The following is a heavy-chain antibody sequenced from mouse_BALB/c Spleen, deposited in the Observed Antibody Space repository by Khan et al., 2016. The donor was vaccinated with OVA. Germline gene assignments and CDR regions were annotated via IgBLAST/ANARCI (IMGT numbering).Heavy chain of an antibody. Sequence: QVQLQQSGPELVKPGASVRISCNASGYTFTDYYINWMKQRPGQGLDWIGWIYPGNVNTKYNEKFKDKATLTADKSSSTAYMQLSSLTSEDSAVXCCAREGYYGNYRAWFAYWGQGTLVTVSA. CDR3: AREGYYGNYRAWFAY. V-gene: IGHV1S56*01. CDR2: IYPGNVNT. D-gene: IGHD2-1*01. CDR1: GYTFTDYY. J-gene: IGHJ3*01.